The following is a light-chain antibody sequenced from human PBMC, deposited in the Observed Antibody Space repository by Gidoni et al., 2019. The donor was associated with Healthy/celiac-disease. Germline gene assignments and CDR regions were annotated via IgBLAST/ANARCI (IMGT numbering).Light chain of an antibody. CDR1: QSVSSSY. V-gene: IGKV3-20*01. CDR2: GAS. Sequence: DIVSTPSPGTLSLSPGERATLSCRASQSVSSSYLAWYQQKPGQAPRLLIYGASSRATGIPDRFSGSGSGTDFTLTISRLEPEDFAVYYCQQYGSSPPFTFGPGTKVDIK. CDR3: QQYGSSPPFT. J-gene: IGKJ3*01.